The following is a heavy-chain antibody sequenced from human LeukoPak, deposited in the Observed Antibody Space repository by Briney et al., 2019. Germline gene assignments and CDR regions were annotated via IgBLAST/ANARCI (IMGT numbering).Heavy chain of an antibody. J-gene: IGHJ4*02. CDR1: GIIFDSHA. Sequence: PGGSLRLSCAAPGIIFDSHAMHWVRQPPGKGLEWVAVISYDGRYENYAESVRGRFTISRDNSKNTLYLQMNSLRAEDTAVYYCARENPYYDYVWGSYSRWGQGTLVTVSS. V-gene: IGHV3-30*14. CDR2: ISYDGRYE. CDR3: ARENPYYDYVWGSYSR. D-gene: IGHD3-16*01.